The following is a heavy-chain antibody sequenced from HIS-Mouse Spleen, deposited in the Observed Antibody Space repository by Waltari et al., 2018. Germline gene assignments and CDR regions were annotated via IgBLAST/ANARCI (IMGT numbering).Heavy chain of an antibody. D-gene: IGHD6-13*01. V-gene: IGHV4-39*07. CDR3: AREIPYSSSWYDWYFDL. CDR1: GGPLSRSXYY. J-gene: IGHJ2*01. CDR2: IYYSGST. Sequence: QLQLQESGPGLVKPSETLSLTCPVPGGPLSRSXYYWGRGRQPPGKGLEWIGSIYYSGSTYYNPSLKRRVTISVDTSKNQFSLKLSSVTAADTAVYYCAREIPYSSSWYDWYFDLWGRGTLVTVSS.